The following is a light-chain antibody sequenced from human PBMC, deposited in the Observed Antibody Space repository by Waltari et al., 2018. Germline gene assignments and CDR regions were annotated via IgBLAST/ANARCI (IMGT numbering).Light chain of an antibody. CDR3: QHYNNWPPLT. J-gene: IGKJ4*01. CDR1: QIISSN. V-gene: IGKV3-15*01. Sequence: EIVMTQSPATLSVSPGERATLSCRASQIISSNLAWYQQRPGQAPRLLLYGASTRASDIPDRFSGRGSGTDFTHTISSLQSVDFAVYDCQHYNNWPPLTFGGGTKVDVK. CDR2: GAS.